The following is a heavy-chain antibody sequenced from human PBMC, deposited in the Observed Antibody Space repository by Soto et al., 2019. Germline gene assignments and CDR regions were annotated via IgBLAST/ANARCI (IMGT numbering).Heavy chain of an antibody. V-gene: IGHV3-33*01. CDR1: GFTFSSYG. CDR2: IWYDGSNK. CDR3: ARGEGPFDY. J-gene: IGHJ4*02. Sequence: QVQLVESGGGVVQPGRSLRLSCAASGFTFSSYGMHWVRQAPGKGLEWVAVIWYDGSNKYYADSVKGRFTISRDNSKNTLYLQMNSLRGEDTAVYYCARGEGPFDYWGQGTLVTVSS.